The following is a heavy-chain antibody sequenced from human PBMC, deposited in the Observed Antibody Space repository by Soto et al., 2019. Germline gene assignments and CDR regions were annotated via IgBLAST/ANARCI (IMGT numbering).Heavy chain of an antibody. J-gene: IGHJ4*02. V-gene: IGHV1-69*01. CDR3: ARARVEGSKAGTKVLVFDY. CDR2: IIPIFGTA. Sequence: QVQLVQSVAEVKKPGSSVKVSCKASGGTFSSYAISWVRQAPGQGLEWMGGIIPIFGTANYAQKFQGRVTITADESTSTAYMELSSLRSEDTAVYYCARARVEGSKAGTKVLVFDYWGQGTLVTVSS. CDR1: GGTFSSYA. D-gene: IGHD1-1*01.